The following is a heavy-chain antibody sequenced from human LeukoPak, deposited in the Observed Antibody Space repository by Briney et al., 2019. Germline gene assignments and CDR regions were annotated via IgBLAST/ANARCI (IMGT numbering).Heavy chain of an antibody. Sequence: ASVKVSCKTSGYPFTSYAINWVRQAPGQGLEWMGCINTNTGNPTYARGFTGRLVFSLDTSVSTAYLQISSLKAEDTAIYYCARERYSNSWYVDYWGQGTLVTASS. CDR2: INTNTGNP. J-gene: IGHJ4*02. V-gene: IGHV7-4-1*02. CDR3: ARERYSNSWYVDY. CDR1: GYPFTSYA. D-gene: IGHD2/OR15-2a*01.